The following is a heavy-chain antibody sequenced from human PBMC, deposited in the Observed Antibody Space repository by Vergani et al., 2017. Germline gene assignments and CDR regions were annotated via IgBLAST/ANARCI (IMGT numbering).Heavy chain of an antibody. CDR2: IYWNDEQ. CDR3: VYRKTGCGTTGCFYPFYYYYYMGV. D-gene: IGHD1-7*01. CDR1: GFSLNTRGVS. Sequence: QITLKESGPTLVKPTQTLTLTCTFSGFSLNTRGVSVAWIRQPPGKALDWLALIYWNDEQHYSPSLNNRVTITKDTSKNQVVLTMTNMEYVDTGTYYCVYRKTGCGTTGCFYPFYYYYYMGVWGKGTTVTVSS. V-gene: IGHV2-5*04. J-gene: IGHJ6*03.